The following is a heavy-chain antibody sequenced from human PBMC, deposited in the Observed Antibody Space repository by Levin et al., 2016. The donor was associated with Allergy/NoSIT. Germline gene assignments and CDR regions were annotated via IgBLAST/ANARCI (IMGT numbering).Heavy chain of an antibody. Sequence: VRQMPGKGLEWMGIIYPGDSDTRYSPSFQGQVTISADKSISTAYLQWSSLKASDTAMYYCARKDYYDSSGYAYWGQGTLVTVSS. CDR2: IYPGDSDT. D-gene: IGHD3-22*01. V-gene: IGHV5-51*01. J-gene: IGHJ4*02. CDR3: ARKDYYDSSGYAY.